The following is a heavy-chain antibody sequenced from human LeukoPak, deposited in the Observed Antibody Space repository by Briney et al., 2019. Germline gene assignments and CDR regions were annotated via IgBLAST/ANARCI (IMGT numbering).Heavy chain of an antibody. Sequence: PGGSLRLSCAASGFTFSSYRMNWVRQAPGKGLEWVSSISSSSSYIYYADSVKGRFTISRDNAKNSLYLQMNSLRAEDTAVYYCARENILTGYRRGAFDIWGQGTMVTVSS. CDR2: ISSSSSYI. V-gene: IGHV3-21*01. J-gene: IGHJ3*02. CDR1: GFTFSSYR. D-gene: IGHD3-9*01. CDR3: ARENILTGYRRGAFDI.